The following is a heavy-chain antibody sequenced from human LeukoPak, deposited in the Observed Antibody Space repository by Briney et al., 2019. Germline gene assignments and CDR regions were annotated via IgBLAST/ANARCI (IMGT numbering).Heavy chain of an antibody. D-gene: IGHD6-19*01. CDR1: GFTFSSYS. V-gene: IGHV3-21*01. CDR2: ISSSSSYI. Sequence: GGSLRLSCAASGFTFSSYSMNWVRQAPGKGLEWVSSISSSSSYIYYADSVKGRFTISRDDAKNSLYLQMNSLRAEDTAVYYCAKDRSSGWYEYLDYWGQGTLVTVSS. J-gene: IGHJ4*02. CDR3: AKDRSSGWYEYLDY.